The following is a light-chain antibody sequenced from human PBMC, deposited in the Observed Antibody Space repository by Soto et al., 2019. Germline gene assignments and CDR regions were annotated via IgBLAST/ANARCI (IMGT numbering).Light chain of an antibody. CDR3: SSYTSSSTYV. V-gene: IGLV2-14*01. Sequence: QSALTQPASVSGSPGQSITISCTGTSSDVGGYNYVSWYQQHPGKAPKLMIYDVSNRPSGVSNRFSGSKSGNTASLTISGLQAEDEADYYCSSYTSSSTYVFGTETKVTGL. CDR1: SSDVGGYNY. J-gene: IGLJ1*01. CDR2: DVS.